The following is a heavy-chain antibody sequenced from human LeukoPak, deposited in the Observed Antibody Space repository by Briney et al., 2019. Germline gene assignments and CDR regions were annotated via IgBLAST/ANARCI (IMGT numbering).Heavy chain of an antibody. V-gene: IGHV3-30*02. CDR3: AKERLYSSP. CDR2: IRYDGSDK. J-gene: IGHJ5*02. D-gene: IGHD3-22*01. Sequence: GGSLRLSCAASGFTFSTYSMHWVRQAPGKGLEWVAFIRYDGSDKYYADSVRGRFTISRDNSKNTLYLQMDSLRAEDTAVYYCAKERLYSSPWGQGTLVTVSS. CDR1: GFTFSTYS.